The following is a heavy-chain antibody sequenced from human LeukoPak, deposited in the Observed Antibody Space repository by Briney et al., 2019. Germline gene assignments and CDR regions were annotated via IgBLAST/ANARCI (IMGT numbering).Heavy chain of an antibody. CDR1: GFTFSSYA. D-gene: IGHD7-27*01. V-gene: IGHV3-30*04. CDR3: ARIGVVWGGPQRNFDY. Sequence: GGSLRLSCAASGFTFSSYAMHWVRQAPGKGLEWVAVISYDGSNKYYADSVKGRFTISRDNSKNTLYLQMNSLRAEDTAVYYCARIGVVWGGPQRNFDYWGQGTLVTVSS. J-gene: IGHJ4*02. CDR2: ISYDGSNK.